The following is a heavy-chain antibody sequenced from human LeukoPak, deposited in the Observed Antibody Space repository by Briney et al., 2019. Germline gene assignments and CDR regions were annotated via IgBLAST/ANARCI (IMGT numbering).Heavy chain of an antibody. CDR2: IYYSGST. D-gene: IGHD5-24*01. J-gene: IGHJ5*02. V-gene: IGHV4-59*01. CDR1: GGSISSYY. Sequence: PSETLSLTCTVSGGSISSYYWSWIRQPPGKGLEWIGYIYYSGSTNYNPSLKSRVTISVDTSKNQFSLKLSSVTAADTAVYYCARERSRWLQSDSNWFDPWGQGTLVTVSS. CDR3: ARERSRWLQSDSNWFDP.